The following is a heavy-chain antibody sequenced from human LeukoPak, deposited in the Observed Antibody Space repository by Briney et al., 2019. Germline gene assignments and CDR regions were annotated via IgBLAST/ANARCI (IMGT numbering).Heavy chain of an antibody. V-gene: IGHV3-74*01. Sequence: GGSLRLSCAASGFTFSSYWMHWVRQAPGKGLVWVSRINSDGSSTSYADSVKGRFTISRDNAKNTLYLQMNSLRAEDTAVYYCARDAYSSSWYSVVYYYGMDVWGQGTTVTVSS. CDR1: GFTFSSYW. J-gene: IGHJ6*02. CDR3: ARDAYSSSWYSVVYYYGMDV. CDR2: INSDGSST. D-gene: IGHD6-13*01.